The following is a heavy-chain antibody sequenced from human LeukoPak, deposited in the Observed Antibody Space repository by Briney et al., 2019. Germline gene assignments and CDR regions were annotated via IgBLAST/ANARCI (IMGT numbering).Heavy chain of an antibody. V-gene: IGHV1-8*02. D-gene: IGHD3-22*01. CDR3: ARGSSPALYDSSGYYHDFDY. Sequence: ASVKVSCKASGYTFTSYDINWVRQATGQGLEWMGWISAYNGNTNYAQKFQGRVTMTRNTSISTAYMELSSLRSEDTAVYYCARGSSPALYDSSGYYHDFDYWGQGTLVTVSS. CDR1: GYTFTSYD. CDR2: ISAYNGNT. J-gene: IGHJ4*02.